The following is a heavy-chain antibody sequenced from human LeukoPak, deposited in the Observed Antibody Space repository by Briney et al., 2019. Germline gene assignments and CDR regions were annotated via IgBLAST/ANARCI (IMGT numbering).Heavy chain of an antibody. D-gene: IGHD2-2*01. CDR2: INPSGGDT. CDR1: GYTFTSYY. Sequence: ASVKVSCKPSGYTFTSYYMHWVRQAPGQGLEWMGIINPSGGDTSYAQRFQGRVTTTRDPSTSTVYMEVVSLRPEDTAVYYCARGCRVVPGVHNVGMTSYYNGMDVWGQGTTVTVSS. V-gene: IGHV1-46*01. CDR3: ARGCRVVPGVHNVGMTSYYNGMDV. J-gene: IGHJ6*02.